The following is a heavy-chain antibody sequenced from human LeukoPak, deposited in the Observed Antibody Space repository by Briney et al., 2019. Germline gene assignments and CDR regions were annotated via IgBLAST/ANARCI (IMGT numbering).Heavy chain of an antibody. CDR3: ARGPINYDSWSSYHMIDY. J-gene: IGHJ4*02. D-gene: IGHD3-3*01. V-gene: IGHV3-74*01. CDR2: INRDGNTT. CDR1: GFTFSSYA. Sequence: PGRSLRLSCAASGFTFSSYAMSLVRQAPGKGLVWVSRINRDGNTTTHADSVKGRFTISRVNAKNTLFLQMNSLRADDTAVYYCARGPINYDSWSSYHMIDYWGQGTLVIVSS.